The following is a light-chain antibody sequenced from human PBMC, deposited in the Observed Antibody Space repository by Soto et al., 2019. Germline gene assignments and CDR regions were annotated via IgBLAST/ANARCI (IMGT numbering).Light chain of an antibody. CDR3: QHYKSYSEA. CDR1: QTISSC. V-gene: IGKV1-5*03. J-gene: IGKJ1*01. CDR2: KAS. Sequence: DIQMTQSPSTLSGSVGDRVTITCRASQTISSCLAWYQQKPGKAPKLLIYKASTLKSGVPSRFSGSGSGTEFTLTISSLQPADFATYYCQHYKSYSEAFGQGTKVELK.